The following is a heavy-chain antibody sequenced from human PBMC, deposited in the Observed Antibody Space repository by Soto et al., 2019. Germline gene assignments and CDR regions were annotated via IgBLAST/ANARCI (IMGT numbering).Heavy chain of an antibody. CDR3: AKANGYSSRWIVY. CDR2: ISGSGGST. CDR1: GFTFSSYA. Sequence: EVQLLESGGGLVQPGGSLRLSCAASGFTFSSYAMSWVRQAPGKGLEWVSAISGSGGSTYYADSVKGRFTISRDNSENTLYLQMNSLRAEDTAVYYCAKANGYSSRWIVYWGQGTLVTVSS. D-gene: IGHD6-13*01. J-gene: IGHJ4*02. V-gene: IGHV3-23*01.